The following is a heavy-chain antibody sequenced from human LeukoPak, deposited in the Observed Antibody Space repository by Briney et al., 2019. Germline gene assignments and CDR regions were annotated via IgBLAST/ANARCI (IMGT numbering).Heavy chain of an antibody. CDR1: GGSISSSNW. CDR3: ARAASHYDFWSGYQIYYYYGMDV. Sequence: PSETLSLTCAVSGGSISSSNWWSWVRQPPGKGLEWIGEIYHSGSTNYNPSLKSRVTISVDKSKNQFSLKLSSVTAADTAVYYCARAASHYDFWSGYQIYYYYGMDVWGQGTTVTVSS. J-gene: IGHJ6*02. D-gene: IGHD3-3*01. V-gene: IGHV4-4*02. CDR2: IYHSGST.